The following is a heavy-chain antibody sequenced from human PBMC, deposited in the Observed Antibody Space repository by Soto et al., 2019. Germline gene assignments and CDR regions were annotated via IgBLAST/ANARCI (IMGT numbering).Heavy chain of an antibody. D-gene: IGHD6-19*01. V-gene: IGHV3-23*01. CDR2: ISGSGGST. CDR1: GFTFSTYA. CDR3: ASSYSSGWYYFDY. Sequence: EVQLLESGGGLVQPGGSLRLSCAASGFTFSTYAMSWVHQGPGKGLEWVSSISGSGGSTYYADSVKGRFTISRDNSKNALYLQMDNLRAEDTAVYYCASSYSSGWYYFDYWGQGTLVTVSS. J-gene: IGHJ4*02.